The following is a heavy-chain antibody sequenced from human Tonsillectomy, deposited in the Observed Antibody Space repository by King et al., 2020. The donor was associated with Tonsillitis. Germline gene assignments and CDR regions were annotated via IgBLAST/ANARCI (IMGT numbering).Heavy chain of an antibody. D-gene: IGHD6-13*01. V-gene: IGHV3-33*08. CDR2: IWYDGDNK. J-gene: IGHJ4*02. CDR1: GFTFNNYD. Sequence: VQLVESGGGVGQPWRSLRLSCAASGFTFNNYDMHWVRQAPGKGLEGVAVIWYDGDNKYYADYVKGRFTITRDNSKNTLNLQMNSLRGEDTAVYYCARAPYSTTGYFDYWGQGTLVTVSS. CDR3: ARAPYSTTGYFDY.